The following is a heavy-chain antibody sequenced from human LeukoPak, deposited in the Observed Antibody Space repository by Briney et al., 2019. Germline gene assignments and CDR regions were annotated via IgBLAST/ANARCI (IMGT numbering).Heavy chain of an antibody. V-gene: IGHV3-23*01. CDR2: FSETNSGI. Sequence: GGSLRLSCAASGFTFSSFAMSWVRQAPGKGLEWVSGFSETNSGIYYADSVKGRFTISRDNSRNTLYLQMNSLGVEDTAIYLCAKVVQTGNSMFDYWGQGALVTVSS. CDR3: AKVVQTGNSMFDY. J-gene: IGHJ4*01. CDR1: GFTFSSFA. D-gene: IGHD2/OR15-2a*01.